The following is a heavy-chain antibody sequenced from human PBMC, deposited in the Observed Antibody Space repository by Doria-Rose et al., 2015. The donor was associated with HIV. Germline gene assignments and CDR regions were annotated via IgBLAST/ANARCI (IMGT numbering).Heavy chain of an antibody. J-gene: IGHJ5*02. V-gene: IGHV4-34*01. CDR2: IDHSGST. Sequence: QVQLQQWDAGLLKPSETLSLTCAVYGGSFCGYYWSWIRQPPGKGLEWIGDIDHSGSTRDNPSLKSRVTISVDTSKNQLSLNLTSVTAADTAIYYCARGRGYNYAYSPWGQGTLVTVSS. CDR3: ARGRGYNYAYSP. CDR1: GGSFCGYY. D-gene: IGHD5-18*01.